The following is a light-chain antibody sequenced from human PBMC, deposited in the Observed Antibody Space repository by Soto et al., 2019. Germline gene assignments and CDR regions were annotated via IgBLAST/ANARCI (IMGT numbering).Light chain of an antibody. Sequence: EIVLTQSPATLSLSPGDSATLSCRASQSIRSYLAWYQQKRGHAPRLLIYDASNRATGIPARFSGSGSGTDFSLTISSLEPEDFAVYYCQQRSSWPLTFGGGTKVEIK. J-gene: IGKJ4*01. CDR1: QSIRSY. CDR2: DAS. V-gene: IGKV3-11*01. CDR3: QQRSSWPLT.